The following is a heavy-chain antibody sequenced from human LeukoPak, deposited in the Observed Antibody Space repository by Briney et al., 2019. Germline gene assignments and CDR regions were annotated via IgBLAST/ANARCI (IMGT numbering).Heavy chain of an antibody. CDR1: GYTCTSYA. V-gene: IGHV1-3*01. CDR2: INAGNANT. CDR3: ARGRMVRGVIITYNWFDP. J-gene: IGHJ5*02. Sequence: ASVKVSCKASGYTCTSYAMHWVRQAPGQRLEWMGWINAGNANTKYSQKFQGRVTITRDTSASTAYMELSSLRSEDTAVYYCARGRMVRGVIITYNWFDPWGQGTLVTVSS. D-gene: IGHD3-10*01.